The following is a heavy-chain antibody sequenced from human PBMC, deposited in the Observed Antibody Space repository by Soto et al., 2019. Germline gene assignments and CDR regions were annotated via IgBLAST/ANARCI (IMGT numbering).Heavy chain of an antibody. J-gene: IGHJ4*02. V-gene: IGHV3-7*03. CDR1: GLTFSTSW. D-gene: IGHD5-18*01. Sequence: VQLVESGGGLVQPGGSLRLSCEASGLTFSTSWMSWVRQAPGKGLQWVANIKQDGSEKYYVDFVKGRFTISRDNVKNSLYLQMNSLRAGDTAIYYCATERRGYSYRGFDYCGQGTLVTVSS. CDR2: IKQDGSEK. CDR3: ATERRGYSYRGFDY.